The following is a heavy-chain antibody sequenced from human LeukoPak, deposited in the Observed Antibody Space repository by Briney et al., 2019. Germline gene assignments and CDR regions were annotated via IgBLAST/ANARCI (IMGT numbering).Heavy chain of an antibody. Sequence: ASVKVSCKVFGYTLTDLSIHWVRQSPGKGLEWMGDFDPEDAEAVYAAKFRDRFRMTGDTSTETAYMELSSLRSEDTAIYYCAMYYYSRGTFDFWGQGTMVTVSS. D-gene: IGHD3-10*01. J-gene: IGHJ3*01. CDR2: FDPEDAEA. V-gene: IGHV1-24*01. CDR3: AMYYYSRGTFDF. CDR1: GYTLTDLS.